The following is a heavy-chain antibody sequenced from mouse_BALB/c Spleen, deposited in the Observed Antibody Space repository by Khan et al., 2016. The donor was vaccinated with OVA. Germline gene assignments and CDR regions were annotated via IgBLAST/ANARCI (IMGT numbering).Heavy chain of an antibody. V-gene: IGHV1S132*01. Sequence: QVQLQQSGAELVKPGASVKLSCKTSGYTFTSYWIQWVKQRPGKGLGWIGEIFPGTGTTYYNENFKGKATLTVDTSSSTAFMQLSSLTSEDTAVYFCGRAYFGNYGFAYWGQGAPVTVSA. CDR3: GRAYFGNYGFAY. CDR2: IFPGTGTT. D-gene: IGHD2-10*01. CDR1: GYTFTSYW. J-gene: IGHJ3*01.